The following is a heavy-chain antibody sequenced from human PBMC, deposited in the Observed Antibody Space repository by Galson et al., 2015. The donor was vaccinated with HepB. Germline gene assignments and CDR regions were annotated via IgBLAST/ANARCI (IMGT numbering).Heavy chain of an antibody. CDR3: AREALVTVPAFDL. CDR2: IWHDGSNQ. CDR1: GFTFNRHG. J-gene: IGHJ4*02. Sequence: SLRLSCAASGFTFNRHGMHWVRQTPGKGLEWVAAIWHDGSNQLYADSMKGRFTISRDSTKNTVYLLMNNLTPEDTAVYFCAREALVTVPAFDLWGQGTLVTVSS. V-gene: IGHV3-33*01. D-gene: IGHD2-21*02.